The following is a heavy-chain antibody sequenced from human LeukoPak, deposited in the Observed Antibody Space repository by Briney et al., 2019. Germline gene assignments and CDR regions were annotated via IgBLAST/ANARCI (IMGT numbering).Heavy chain of an antibody. Sequence: GGSLRLSCAASGFTFSSYGMHWVRQAPGKGLEWVAVISDDGSNKYYADSVKGRFTISRDNSKNTLYLQMNSLRAEDTAVYYCAKNRGYYGSGSYYFDYWGQGTLVTVSS. V-gene: IGHV3-30*18. D-gene: IGHD3-10*01. CDR3: AKNRGYYGSGSYYFDY. J-gene: IGHJ4*02. CDR1: GFTFSSYG. CDR2: ISDDGSNK.